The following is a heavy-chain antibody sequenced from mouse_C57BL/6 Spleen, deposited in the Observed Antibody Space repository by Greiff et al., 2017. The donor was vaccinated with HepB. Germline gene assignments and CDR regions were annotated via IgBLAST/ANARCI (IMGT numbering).Heavy chain of an antibody. V-gene: IGHV1-50*01. CDR2: IDPSDSYT. Sequence: QVQLKHSGAELVKPGASVKLSCKASGYTFTSYWMQWVKQRPGQGLEWIGEIDPSDSYTNYNQKFKGKATLTVDTSSSTSYMQLSSLTSEDSAVYECARGRYFDVWGTVTTVTVSS. J-gene: IGHJ1*03. CDR3: ARGRYFDV. CDR1: GYTFTSYW.